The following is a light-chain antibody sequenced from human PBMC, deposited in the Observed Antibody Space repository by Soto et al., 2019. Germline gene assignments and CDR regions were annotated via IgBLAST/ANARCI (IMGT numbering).Light chain of an antibody. CDR1: SSDVGSYNL. CDR2: EVS. V-gene: IGLV2-23*02. Sequence: QSALTQPASVSGSPGQLITISCTGTSSDVGSYNLVSWYQQHPGKAPKLMIYEVSKRPSGVSNRFSGSKSGNTASLTISGLQAEDEADYYCCSYAGSSFVVFGGGTKLTVL. J-gene: IGLJ2*01. CDR3: CSYAGSSFVV.